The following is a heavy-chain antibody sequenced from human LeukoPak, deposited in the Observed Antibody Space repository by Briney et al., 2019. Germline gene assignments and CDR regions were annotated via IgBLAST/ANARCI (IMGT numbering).Heavy chain of an antibody. CDR2: IYSTGST. V-gene: IGHV4-39*07. CDR3: ARGIGYGRNPPHKAYYYYGMDV. CDR1: GDSITSGSYY. Sequence: SETLSLTCTVSGDSITSGSYYWGWIRQTPEKGLEWIGNIYSTGSTSFNPSFKSRITMSVDTSKNQFSLKLSSVTAADTAVYYCARGIGYGRNPPHKAYYYYGMDVWGQGTTVTVSS. D-gene: IGHD5-18*01. J-gene: IGHJ6*02.